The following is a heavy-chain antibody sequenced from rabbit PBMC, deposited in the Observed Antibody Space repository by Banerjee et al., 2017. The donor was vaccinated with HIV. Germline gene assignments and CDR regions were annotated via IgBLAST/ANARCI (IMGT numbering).Heavy chain of an antibody. V-gene: IGHV1S45*01. CDR3: ARDRGTDYVGYGDGMDL. CDR2: IYADSGGST. D-gene: IGHD6-1*01. Sequence: QEQLEESGGDLVKPEATLKLTCTASGFSFISVHDMCWVRQAPGKGLEWIGCIYADSGGSTYYASWARGRFTISKTSSTTVTLQMTSLTAADTATYFCARDRGTDYVGYGDGMDLWGQGTLVTVS. CDR1: GFSFISVHD. J-gene: IGHJ3*01.